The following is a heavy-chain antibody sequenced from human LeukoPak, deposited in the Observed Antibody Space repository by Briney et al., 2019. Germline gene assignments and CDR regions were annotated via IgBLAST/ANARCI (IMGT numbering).Heavy chain of an antibody. CDR2: ISYDGSNK. J-gene: IGHJ4*02. V-gene: IGHV3-30*18. D-gene: IGHD2-2*01. CDR3: AKQSLGYCSSTSCWNYFDY. CDR1: GFTFSNYV. Sequence: GGSLRLSCAASGFTFSNYVMTWVRQAPGKGLEWVAVISYDGSNKYYADSVKGRFTISRDNSKNTLYLQMNSLRAEDTAVYYCAKQSLGYCSSTSCWNYFDYWGQGTLVTISS.